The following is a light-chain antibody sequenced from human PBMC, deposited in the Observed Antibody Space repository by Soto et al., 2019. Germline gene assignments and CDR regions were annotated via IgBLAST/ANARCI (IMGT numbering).Light chain of an antibody. CDR2: RTS. CDR3: QQYNNWPRAT. Sequence: EVVMTQSPGTLSVSPGERASPSCRASQSVSGNLAWYQQTPGQAPRLLMFRTSSRATGFPARFSGSGSGTEFNLTISSVQSEDFGVYYCQQYNNWPRATFGGGTKVDIK. J-gene: IGKJ4*01. V-gene: IGKV3-15*01. CDR1: QSVSGN.